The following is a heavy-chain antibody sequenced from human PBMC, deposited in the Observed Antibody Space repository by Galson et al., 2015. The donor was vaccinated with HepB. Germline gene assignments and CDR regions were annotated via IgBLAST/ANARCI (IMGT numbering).Heavy chain of an antibody. J-gene: IGHJ6*02. Sequence: SLRLSCAASGLTFSDHSMNWVRQAPGKGLEWVSSISRTSININYADSVKGRYTISRDNAKNSLHLQMNSLRAEDTAVYYCTRDVGNTKTYQYHGMDVWGQGTTITVSS. CDR3: TRDVGNTKTYQYHGMDV. V-gene: IGHV3-21*01. CDR2: ISRTSINI. CDR1: GLTFSDHS. D-gene: IGHD2-2*01.